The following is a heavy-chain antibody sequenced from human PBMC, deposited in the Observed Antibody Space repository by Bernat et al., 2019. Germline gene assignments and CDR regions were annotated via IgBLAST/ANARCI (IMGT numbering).Heavy chain of an antibody. J-gene: IGHJ4*02. CDR2: ISYDGSNK. V-gene: IGHV3-30-3*01. CDR3: ARDKNYDILTGYIDY. D-gene: IGHD3-9*01. CDR1: GFTFSSYA. Sequence: QVQLVESGGGVVQPGRSLRLSCAASGFTFSSYAMHWVRQAPGKGLEWVAVISYDGSNKYYADSVKGRFTISRDNSKNTLYLQMNSLRAEDTAVYYCARDKNYDILTGYIDYWGQGTLVTVSS.